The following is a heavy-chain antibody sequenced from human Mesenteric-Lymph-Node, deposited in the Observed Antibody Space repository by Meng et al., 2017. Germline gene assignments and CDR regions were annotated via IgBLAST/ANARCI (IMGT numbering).Heavy chain of an antibody. Sequence: GGSLSLSCAASGFTVSSHWMTWVRQAPGKVLEWVANKNQEGSEKYHVDSVEGRFSISRDNPKNSLYLQMNSLRADDTAVYYCSGEYSGNEGIYWGQGTLVTVSS. CDR3: SGEYSGNEGIY. J-gene: IGHJ4*02. CDR2: KNQEGSEK. CDR1: GFTVSSHW. V-gene: IGHV3-7*01. D-gene: IGHD5-12*01.